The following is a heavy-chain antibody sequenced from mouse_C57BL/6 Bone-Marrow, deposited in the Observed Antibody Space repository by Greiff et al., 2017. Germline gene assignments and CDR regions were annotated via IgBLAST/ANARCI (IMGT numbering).Heavy chain of an antibody. J-gene: IGHJ2*01. D-gene: IGHD4-1*01. V-gene: IGHV1-72*01. Sequence: QVQLQQPGAELVKPGASVKLSCKASGYTFPSYWMHWVKQRPGRGLAWIGRIDPNSGGTKYNEKFKGKATLTVAKPSSTAYMQLSSRTSEDAAVYYCARRELELNYFDYWGQGTTLTVSS. CDR3: ARRELELNYFDY. CDR1: GYTFPSYW. CDR2: IDPNSGGT.